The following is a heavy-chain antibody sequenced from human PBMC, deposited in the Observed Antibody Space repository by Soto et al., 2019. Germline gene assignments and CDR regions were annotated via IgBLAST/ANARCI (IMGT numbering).Heavy chain of an antibody. J-gene: IGHJ6*02. CDR1: GGSISSGGYY. D-gene: IGHD3-10*01. CDR3: ARGEYGSGSYYYGMDV. V-gene: IGHV4-31*03. CDR2: IYYSGST. Sequence: QVQLQESGPGLVKPSQTLSLTCTVSGGSISSGGYYWSWIRQHPGKGLEWIGYIYYSGSTYYNPSRKSRVTISVDTSKSQFALKLGSVTAADTAVYYCARGEYGSGSYYYGMDVWGQGTTVTVSS.